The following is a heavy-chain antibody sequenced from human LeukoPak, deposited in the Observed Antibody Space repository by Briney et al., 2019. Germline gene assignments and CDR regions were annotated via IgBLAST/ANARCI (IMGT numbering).Heavy chain of an antibody. CDR3: ARDWYFDL. V-gene: IGHV3-7*01. CDR2: IKQDGSEK. CDR1: RFTFSSYA. Sequence: GGSLRLSCAASRFTFSSYAMSWVRQAPGKGLEWVANIKQDGSEKYYVDSVKGRFTISRDNAKTSLYLQMNSLRAEDTAVYYCARDWYFDLWGRGTLVTVSS. J-gene: IGHJ2*01.